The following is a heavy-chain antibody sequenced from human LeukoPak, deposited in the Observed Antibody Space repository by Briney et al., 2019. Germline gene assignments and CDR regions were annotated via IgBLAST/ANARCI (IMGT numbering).Heavy chain of an antibody. CDR2: INPNSGGT. D-gene: IGHD6-13*01. CDR3: ARDSLGIAAAGTGPNWFDP. V-gene: IGHV1-2*02. Sequence: ASVKVSCKASGYTFTGYYMHWVRQAPGQGLEWMGWINPNSGGTNYAQKFQGRVTMTRDTSISTAYMELSRLRSDDTAVYYCARDSLGIAAAGTGPNWFDPWGQGTLVTVSS. CDR1: GYTFTGYY. J-gene: IGHJ5*02.